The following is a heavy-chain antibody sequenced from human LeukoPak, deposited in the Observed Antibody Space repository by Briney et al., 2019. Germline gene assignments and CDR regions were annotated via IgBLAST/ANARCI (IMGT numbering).Heavy chain of an antibody. J-gene: IGHJ3*02. CDR2: IKQDGSEK. CDR3: LRHSVEREKWRVFDI. CDR1: GFTFSSYW. V-gene: IGHV3-7*01. Sequence: PGGSLRLSCAASGFTFSSYWMSWVRQAPGKGLEWVANIKQDGSEKNYGESVKGRFTISRDNAKNSLFLDLKSLRVEDTAVYYCLRHSVEREKWRVFDIWGQGTVVTVSS. D-gene: IGHD1-1*01.